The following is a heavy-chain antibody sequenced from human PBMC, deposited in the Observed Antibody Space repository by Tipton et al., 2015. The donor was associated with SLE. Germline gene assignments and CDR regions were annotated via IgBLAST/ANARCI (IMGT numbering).Heavy chain of an antibody. D-gene: IGHD3-22*01. CDR1: GDSISSSSYY. J-gene: IGHJ4*02. CDR2: VYYTGNT. V-gene: IGHV4-39*07. Sequence: TLSLTCIVSGDSISSSSYYWGWIRQPPGKGLEWVGTVYYTGNTFYNPSLKSRVTILVDTSKNQFSLNLSSVTAADTAVYYCARDEYRYDGTGYHLLGHFDYWGQGTLVTVSS. CDR3: ARDEYRYDGTGYHLLGHFDY.